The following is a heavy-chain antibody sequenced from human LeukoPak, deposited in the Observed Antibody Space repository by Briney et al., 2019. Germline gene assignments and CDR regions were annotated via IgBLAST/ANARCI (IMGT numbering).Heavy chain of an antibody. CDR3: ARATVTRWLDP. J-gene: IGHJ5*02. CDR1: GFAFSSFG. V-gene: IGHV3-33*01. D-gene: IGHD4-17*01. CDR2: IWYDRTNK. Sequence: GGSLRLSCAASGFAFSSFGMHRVRQAPGKGLEWVAVIWYDRTNKYYADSVKGRFTISRDNSKNTLYLQMNSLRADDTAVYYCARATVTRWLDPWGQGTLVTVSS.